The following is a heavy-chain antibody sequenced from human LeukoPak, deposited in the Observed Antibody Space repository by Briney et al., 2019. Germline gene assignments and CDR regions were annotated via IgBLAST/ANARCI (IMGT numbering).Heavy chain of an antibody. Sequence: PSETLSLTCTVSGGSVSSISSYWAWISQPPGRGLEWIGRAYYSGTTYYNTSLESRATISEDTSRNRFSLMLSSVTAADTALYYCVRQNSDYYYYYLDVWGEGTTVIVSS. CDR2: AYYSGTT. D-gene: IGHD1-7*01. CDR3: VRQNSDYYYYYLDV. CDR1: GGSVSSISSY. V-gene: IGHV4-39*01. J-gene: IGHJ6*03.